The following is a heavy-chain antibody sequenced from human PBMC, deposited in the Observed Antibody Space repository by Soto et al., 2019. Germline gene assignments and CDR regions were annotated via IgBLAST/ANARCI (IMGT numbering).Heavy chain of an antibody. J-gene: IGHJ6*03. V-gene: IGHV4-34*01. CDR2: INHSGST. CDR1: GGSFSGYY. Sequence: SETLSLTCAVYGGSFSGYYWSWIRQPPGKGLEWIGEINHSGSTNYNPSLKSRVNISVDTSKNQFSLKLSSVTAADTAVYYCARGPRSVYYYYYYMDVWGKGTTVTVSS. CDR3: ARGPRSVYYYYYYMDV.